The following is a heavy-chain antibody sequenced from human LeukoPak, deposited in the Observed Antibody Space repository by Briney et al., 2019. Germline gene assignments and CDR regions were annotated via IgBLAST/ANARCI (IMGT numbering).Heavy chain of an antibody. CDR3: TNYDDSSDLWGY. V-gene: IGHV3-30*18. Sequence: PGGSLRLSCAASGFTFSSYGMHWVRQAPGKGLEWVAVISYDGSNKYYADSVKGRFTISRDNSKNTLYLQMNSLRAEDTAVYYCTNYDDSSDLWGYWGQGTLVTVSS. J-gene: IGHJ4*02. CDR2: ISYDGSNK. D-gene: IGHD3-22*01. CDR1: GFTFSSYG.